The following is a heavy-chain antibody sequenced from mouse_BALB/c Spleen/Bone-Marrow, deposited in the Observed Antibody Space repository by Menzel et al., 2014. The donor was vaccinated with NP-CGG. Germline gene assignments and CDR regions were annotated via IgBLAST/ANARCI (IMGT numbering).Heavy chain of an antibody. Sequence: VQLKESGAELVKPGASVKLSCTASGFNIKDPYMHWVKQRPEQGLEWIGRIDPANGNTKYDPKFQGKATITADTSSNTAYLQLSSLISEDTAVYYCAPYYSGRWFTYWGQGTLVTVSA. CDR1: GFNIKDPY. V-gene: IGHV14-3*02. CDR2: IDPANGNT. D-gene: IGHD1-1*01. J-gene: IGHJ3*01. CDR3: APYYSGRWFTY.